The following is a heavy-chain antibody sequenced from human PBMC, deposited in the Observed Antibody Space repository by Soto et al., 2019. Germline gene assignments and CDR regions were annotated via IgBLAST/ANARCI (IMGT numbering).Heavy chain of an antibody. D-gene: IGHD5-18*01. CDR3: ARATYSYGSLDY. J-gene: IGHJ4*02. CDR2: ISSSSTI. V-gene: IGHV3-48*01. CDR1: GFTFSSYS. Sequence: GGSLRLSCAASGFTFSSYSMNWVRQAPGKGLEWVSYISSSSTIYYADSVKGRFTISRDNAKNSLYLQMNSLRAEDTAVYYCARATYSYGSLDYWGQGPLI.